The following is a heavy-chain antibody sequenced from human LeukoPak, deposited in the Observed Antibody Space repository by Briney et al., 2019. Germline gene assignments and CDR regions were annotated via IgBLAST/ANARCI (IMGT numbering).Heavy chain of an antibody. CDR1: GAFIRSYW. J-gene: IGHJ4*02. D-gene: IGHD1-26*01. V-gene: IGHV4-4*07. CDR3: ARQGYTASYYFLDF. Sequence: SETLSLTCNVSGAFIRSYWWGWARQPAGKGLEWIGRIYATGSTKFNPSLKSRLTLSMDTSTNQLTLRLTSVTAADTAVYFCARQGYTASYYFLDFWSQGTLVTVSS. CDR2: IYATGST.